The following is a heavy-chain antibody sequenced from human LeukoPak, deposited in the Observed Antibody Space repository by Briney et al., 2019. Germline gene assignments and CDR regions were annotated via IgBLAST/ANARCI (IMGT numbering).Heavy chain of an antibody. CDR3: ARGGYNYAWFDP. V-gene: IGHV3-7*01. CDR2: IKQDGSEK. D-gene: IGHD5-18*01. Sequence: GGSLRLSCAASGLTFSSYWMSWVRQAPGKGLEWVANIKQDGSEKYYVDSVKGRSTISRDNAENSMHLQMNSLRVEDTAVYFCARGGYNYAWFDPWGQGTLVTVSS. CDR1: GLTFSSYW. J-gene: IGHJ5*02.